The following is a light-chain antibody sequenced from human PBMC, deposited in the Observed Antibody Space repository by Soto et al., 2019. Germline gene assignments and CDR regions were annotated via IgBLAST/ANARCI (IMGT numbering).Light chain of an antibody. V-gene: IGKV4-1*01. J-gene: IGKJ4*01. CDR1: QSVLYSSNNKNY. Sequence: DIVMTQSPDSLAVSLGERATINCKSSQSVLYSSNNKNYLAWYQQKTGQPPKLLIYWASTRESGVPDRFSGSGSGTDFTLTISSLQAEDTAVYYCQQYYSTPLTFGGGTKVEIK. CDR2: WAS. CDR3: QQYYSTPLT.